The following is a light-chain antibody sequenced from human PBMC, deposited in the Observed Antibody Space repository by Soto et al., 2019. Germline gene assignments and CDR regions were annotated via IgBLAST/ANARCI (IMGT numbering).Light chain of an antibody. CDR3: LLSYSGARF. Sequence: QAVVTQEPSLTVSPGGTVTLTCGSSTGAVTSGHYPYWFQQKPGQAPRTLIYDTSNKHSWTPARFSGSLLGGKAALTLSGAQPEDEAEYYCLLSYSGARFFGTGTSSPS. J-gene: IGLJ1*01. CDR1: TGAVTSGHY. V-gene: IGLV7-46*01. CDR2: DTS.